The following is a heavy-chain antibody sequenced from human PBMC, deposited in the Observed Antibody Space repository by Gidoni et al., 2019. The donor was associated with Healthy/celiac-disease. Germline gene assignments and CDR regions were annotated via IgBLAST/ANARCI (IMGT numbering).Heavy chain of an antibody. J-gene: IGHJ3*02. Sequence: QVQLVQSGAEVTKPVASVKVSCNASGYTFTSYDINWVRQATGRGLEWMGGMNPNSGNTGYAQKFQGRVTMTRNTSISTAYMELSSLRSEDTAVYYCARVIPAGADAFDIWGQGTMVTVSS. V-gene: IGHV1-8*01. CDR2: MNPNSGNT. CDR3: ARVIPAGADAFDI. D-gene: IGHD1-26*01. CDR1: GYTFTSYD.